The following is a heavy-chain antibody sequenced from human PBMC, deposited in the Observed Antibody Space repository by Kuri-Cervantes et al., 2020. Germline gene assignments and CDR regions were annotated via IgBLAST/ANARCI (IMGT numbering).Heavy chain of an antibody. D-gene: IGHD3-10*01. CDR3: ARLRFGELLSFDS. Sequence: SQTLSLTCAVSGYSISSGYYWGWIRQPPGKGLEWIGSIYHSGSTYYNPSLKGRVTISVDTSKNQFSLKLSSVTAADTAVYYCARLRFGELLSFDSWGQGTLVTVSS. CDR1: GYSISSGYY. CDR2: IYHSGST. J-gene: IGHJ4*02. V-gene: IGHV4-38-2*01.